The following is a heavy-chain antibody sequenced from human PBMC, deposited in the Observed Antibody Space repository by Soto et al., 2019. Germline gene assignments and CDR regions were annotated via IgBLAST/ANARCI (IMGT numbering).Heavy chain of an antibody. J-gene: IGHJ5*02. CDR2: ISYSGTT. CDR3: ARSRRNYFDP. V-gene: IGHV4-61*01. CDR1: GGSVSSGSHQ. Sequence: SETLSLTCTVSGGSVSSGSHQWSWIRQSPGKGLEWIGYISYSGTTKYNPSLKSRVTISVDTSKNQFSLKLSSVTAADTAVYYCARSRRNYFDPWGQGTLVTVSS.